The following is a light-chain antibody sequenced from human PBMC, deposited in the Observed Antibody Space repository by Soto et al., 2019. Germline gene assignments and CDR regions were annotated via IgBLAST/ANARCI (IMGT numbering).Light chain of an antibody. J-gene: IGKJ2*01. CDR3: HQYGSSPPYT. Sequence: EVVLTQSPGTLSLSPGERATLSCRASQSVSNNYFAWYQQKPGQAPRLLIFCSSDRATGIPDRFSGSGSGTDFTLTISRLEPEEFAVYYCHQYGSSPPYTFGHGNKLEIK. CDR1: QSVSNNY. CDR2: CSS. V-gene: IGKV3-20*01.